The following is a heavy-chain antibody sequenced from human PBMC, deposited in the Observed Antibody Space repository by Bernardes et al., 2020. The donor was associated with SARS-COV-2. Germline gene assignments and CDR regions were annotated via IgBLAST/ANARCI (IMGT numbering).Heavy chain of an antibody. CDR2: INHCGST. Sequence: SETLSLTCAVYGGSFSGYYWHWIRHPPGQGLEWVGEINHCGSTNYNPSPKSRGTISVDTSKNQFPLTLSSVTAADTAVYYCGRFIAVAGSGFDYWGQGTPVTVSP. J-gene: IGHJ4*02. CDR1: GGSFSGYY. V-gene: IGHV4-34*01. D-gene: IGHD6-19*01. CDR3: GRFIAVAGSGFDY.